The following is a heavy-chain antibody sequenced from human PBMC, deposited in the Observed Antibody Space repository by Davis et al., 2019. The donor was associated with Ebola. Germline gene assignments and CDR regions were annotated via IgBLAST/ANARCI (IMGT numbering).Heavy chain of an antibody. CDR2: IYTSGST. CDR3: ARVAAAGQYYFDY. Sequence: PSETLSLTYTVSGGSISSGSYYWSWIRQPAGKGLEWIGHIYTSGSTNYNPSLKSRVTISVDTSKNQFSLKLSSVTAADTAVYYCARVAAAGQYYFDYWGQGTLVTVSS. V-gene: IGHV4-61*09. D-gene: IGHD6-13*01. J-gene: IGHJ4*02. CDR1: GGSISSGSYY.